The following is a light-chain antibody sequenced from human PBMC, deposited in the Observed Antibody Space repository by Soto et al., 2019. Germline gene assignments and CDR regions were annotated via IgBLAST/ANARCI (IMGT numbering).Light chain of an antibody. Sequence: DIQMTQSPSTLSASVGDRVTITCRASQSISNWLAWYQQKPGTAPKLPIYGDYSLESRVPSRLSGSGSGTEFNLTINSLQPDDFATYYCQQYNSDSCTFGQGTKLEIK. V-gene: IGKV1-5*01. CDR3: QQYNSDSCT. J-gene: IGKJ2*02. CDR1: QSISNW. CDR2: GDY.